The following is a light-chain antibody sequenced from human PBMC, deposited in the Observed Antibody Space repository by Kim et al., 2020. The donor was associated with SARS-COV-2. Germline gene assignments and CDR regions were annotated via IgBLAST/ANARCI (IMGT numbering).Light chain of an antibody. V-gene: IGKV1-33*01. Sequence: SASIGDRFTITCQASQDIKRSLNWFQQKPGKAPKVLISDSSNLETGVPSRFSGSGSGTHYTFTVSSLQPDDIATYYCQQYDNLPYTFGQGTKLEI. CDR2: DSS. CDR1: QDIKRS. CDR3: QQYDNLPYT. J-gene: IGKJ2*01.